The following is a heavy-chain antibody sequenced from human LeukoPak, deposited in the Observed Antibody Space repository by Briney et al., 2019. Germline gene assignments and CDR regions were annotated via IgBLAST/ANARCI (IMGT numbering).Heavy chain of an antibody. CDR2: MNPNSGNT. CDR1: GYTFTSYD. Sequence: VASVKVSCKASGYTFTSYDINWVRQATGQGLEWMGWMNPNSGNTGYAQKFQGRVTMTRNTSISTAYMELSGLRSEDTAVYYCARAFPRGYSYGYPVFTNYYYMDVWGKGTTVTVSS. CDR3: ARAFPRGYSYGYPVFTNYYYMDV. V-gene: IGHV1-8*01. J-gene: IGHJ6*03. D-gene: IGHD5-18*01.